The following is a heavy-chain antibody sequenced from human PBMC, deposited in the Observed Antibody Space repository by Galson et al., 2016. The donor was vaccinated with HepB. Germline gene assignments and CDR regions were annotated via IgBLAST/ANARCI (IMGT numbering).Heavy chain of an antibody. J-gene: IGHJ4*02. D-gene: IGHD3-10*01. Sequence: SLRLSCAASGLMFSNHGMHWVRRSPGEGLEWVAVISSDGNNKYYADSVKGRFTISRDNSKNTLYLQMNSLRAEDTAVYYCASLGSLGSFSRGLYWGQGTLVTVSS. V-gene: IGHV3-30*03. CDR1: GLMFSNHG. CDR3: ASLGSLGSFSRGLY. CDR2: ISSDGNNK.